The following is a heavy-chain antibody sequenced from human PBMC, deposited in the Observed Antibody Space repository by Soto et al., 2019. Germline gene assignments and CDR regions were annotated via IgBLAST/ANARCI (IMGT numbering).Heavy chain of an antibody. CDR3: AKETTPRWVYYDTRPGYYGMDV. D-gene: IGHD3-22*01. J-gene: IGHJ6*02. CDR2: ISYDGSNK. V-gene: IGHV3-30*18. CDR1: GFTFSSYG. Sequence: QVQLVESGGGVVQPGRSLRLSCAASGFTFSSYGMHWVRQAPGKGLEWVAVISYDGSNKYYADSVKGRFTISRDNSKNTLYLQMNSLRAEDTAVYYCAKETTPRWVYYDTRPGYYGMDVWGQGTTVTVSS.